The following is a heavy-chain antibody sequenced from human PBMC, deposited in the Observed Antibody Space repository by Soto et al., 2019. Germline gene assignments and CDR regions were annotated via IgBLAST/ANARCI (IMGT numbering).Heavy chain of an antibody. J-gene: IGHJ4*02. CDR3: ARDAITMVRGVITYYFDY. CDR1: VGSISSGGYY. Sequence: SETLSLTCTVSVGSISSGGYYWSWIRQHPGKGQEWIGYIYYSGSTYYNPSLKSRVTISVDTSKNQFSLKLSSVTAADTAVYYCARDAITMVRGVITYYFDYWGQGTLVTVSS. CDR2: IYYSGST. V-gene: IGHV4-31*03. D-gene: IGHD3-10*01.